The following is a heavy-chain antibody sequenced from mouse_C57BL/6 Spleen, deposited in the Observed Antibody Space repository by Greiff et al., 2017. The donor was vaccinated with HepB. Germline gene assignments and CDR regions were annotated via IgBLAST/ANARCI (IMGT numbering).Heavy chain of an antibody. CDR2: IYPGDGDT. CDR3: ARSGTTVGDY. D-gene: IGHD1-1*01. J-gene: IGHJ2*01. Sequence: LQESGPELVKPGASVKISCKASGYAFSSSWMNWVKQRPGKGLEWIGRIYPGDGDTNYNGKFKGKATLTADKSSSTAYMQLSSLTSEDSAVYFCARSGTTVGDYWGQGTTLTVSS. CDR1: GYAFSSSW. V-gene: IGHV1-82*01.